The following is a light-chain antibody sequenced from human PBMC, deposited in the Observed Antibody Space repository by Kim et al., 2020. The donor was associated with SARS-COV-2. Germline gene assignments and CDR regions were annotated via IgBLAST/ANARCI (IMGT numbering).Light chain of an antibody. J-gene: IGKJ4*01. V-gene: IGKV1-16*01. Sequence: DIQMTQSPSSVSASVGDRVTITCRASQDISTYLAWYQQKPGKAPKLLIYAASSLESGVPSRFRGSGSGTEFTLTISSLQAEDVATYYCQQYKSYPLTFGGGTKVDIK. CDR1: QDISTY. CDR3: QQYKSYPLT. CDR2: AAS.